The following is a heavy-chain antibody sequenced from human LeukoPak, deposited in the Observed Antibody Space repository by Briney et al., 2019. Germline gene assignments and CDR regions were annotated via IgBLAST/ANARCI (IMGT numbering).Heavy chain of an antibody. CDR2: INPNSGGT. CDR1: GYTFTGYY. J-gene: IGHJ4*02. Sequence: ASVKVSCKASGYTFTGYYMHWVRQAPGQGLEWMGWINPNSGGTNYAQKFQGRVTMTRDTSISRAYMELSRLRSDDTAVYYCALKSLTIFGVVINDYWGQGTLVTVSS. V-gene: IGHV1-2*02. CDR3: ALKSLTIFGVVINDY. D-gene: IGHD3-3*01.